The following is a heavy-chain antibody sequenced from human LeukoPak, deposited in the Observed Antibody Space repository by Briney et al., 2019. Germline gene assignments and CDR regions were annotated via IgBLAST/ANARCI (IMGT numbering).Heavy chain of an antibody. Sequence: GGSLRLSCAASGFTFDDYAMHWVRHAPGKGLEWVSGISWNSGSIGYADSVKGRFTISRDNAKNSLYLQMNSLRAEDTALYYCAKGGNYYDSSGYYDYFDYWGQGTLVTVSS. V-gene: IGHV3-9*01. CDR2: ISWNSGSI. D-gene: IGHD3-22*01. CDR1: GFTFDDYA. J-gene: IGHJ4*02. CDR3: AKGGNYYDSSGYYDYFDY.